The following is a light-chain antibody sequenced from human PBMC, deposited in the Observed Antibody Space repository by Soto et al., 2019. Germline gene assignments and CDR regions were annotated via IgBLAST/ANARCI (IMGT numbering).Light chain of an antibody. V-gene: IGKV3-11*01. CDR2: TTS. J-gene: IGKJ4*01. CDR1: QSISRH. CDR3: QQRSNWPLT. Sequence: EILLTQSPATLSLSPGDRATLSCRASQSISRHLAWYQQKPGQAPRLLIYTTSKRATGIPARFSGSGSGTDFTLTIGSLEPEDFAVYYCQQRSNWPLTFGGGTKVEIK.